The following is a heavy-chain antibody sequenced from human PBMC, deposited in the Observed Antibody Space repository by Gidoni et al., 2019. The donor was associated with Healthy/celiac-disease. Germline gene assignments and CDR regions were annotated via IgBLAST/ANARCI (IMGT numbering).Heavy chain of an antibody. CDR1: GGSISSGGYY. CDR3: ARDDCSSTSCRGFDY. CDR2: IYYSGST. Sequence: QVQLQESGPGLVKPSQTLSLTCTVSGGSISSGGYYWSWIRQHPGMGLEWIGYIYYSGSTYYNPSLKSRVTISVDTSKNQFSLKLSSVTAADTAVYYCARDDCSSTSCRGFDYWGQGTLVTVSS. V-gene: IGHV4-31*03. D-gene: IGHD2-2*01. J-gene: IGHJ4*02.